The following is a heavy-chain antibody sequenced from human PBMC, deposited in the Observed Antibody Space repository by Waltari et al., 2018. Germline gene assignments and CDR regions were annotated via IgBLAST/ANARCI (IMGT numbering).Heavy chain of an antibody. CDR1: GGSISSYY. V-gene: IGHV4-59*01. CDR2: IYYSGST. Sequence: QVQLQESGPGLVKPSETLSLTCTVSGGSISSYYWSWIRQPPGKGLEWIGYIYYSGSTNYNPSLTSRVTISVDTSKNQFSRKLSSVTAADTAVYYCASAFSSSSDYFDYWGQGTLVTVSS. D-gene: IGHD6-6*01. CDR3: ASAFSSSSDYFDY. J-gene: IGHJ4*02.